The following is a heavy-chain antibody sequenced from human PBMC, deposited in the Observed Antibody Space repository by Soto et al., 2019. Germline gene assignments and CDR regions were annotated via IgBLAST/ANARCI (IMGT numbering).Heavy chain of an antibody. CDR1: GFTFSRYW. J-gene: IGHJ4*02. Sequence: EVQLVESGGGVVQPGGSLRLSCAASGFTFSRYWMPWVRRPPGKGLEWVANLGQDGSERYYVDSVRGRFTISRDNAKNTLYPQMTSLRAEDAAVYYCVCGGNFFVYWGQGPLVTVSP. D-gene: IGHD3-16*01. CDR3: VCGGNFFVY. CDR2: LGQDGSER. V-gene: IGHV3-7*01.